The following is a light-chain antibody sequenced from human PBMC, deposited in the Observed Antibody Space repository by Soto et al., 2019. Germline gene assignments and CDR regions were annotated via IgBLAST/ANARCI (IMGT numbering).Light chain of an antibody. CDR3: GTWDTGLRAYV. Sequence: QSALTQPASVSGSPGQSITISCTGTSSDVGGYNYVSWYQQHPGKAPKLMIYEVSNRPSGIPARFSGSKSATSATLDITGLQTGDEADYYCGTWDTGLRAYVLGTGTKLTVL. CDR2: EVS. J-gene: IGLJ1*01. V-gene: IGLV2-14*01. CDR1: SSDVGGYNY.